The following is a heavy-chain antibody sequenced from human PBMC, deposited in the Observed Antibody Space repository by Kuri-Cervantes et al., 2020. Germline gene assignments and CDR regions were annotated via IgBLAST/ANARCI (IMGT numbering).Heavy chain of an antibody. CDR2: MNPNSGNT. CDR3: ARSWDYDAALDY. CDR1: GYTFTGYY. J-gene: IGHJ4*02. D-gene: IGHD1-7*01. V-gene: IGHV1-2*02. Sequence: ASVKVSCKAPGYTFTGYYMHWVRQAPGQGLEWMGWMNPNSGNTGYAQKFQGRVTMTRDTSISTAYMELSRLRSDDTAVYYCARSWDYDAALDYWGQGTLVTVSS.